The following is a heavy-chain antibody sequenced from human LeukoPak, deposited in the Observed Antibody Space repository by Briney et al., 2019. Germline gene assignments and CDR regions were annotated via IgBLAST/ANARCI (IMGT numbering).Heavy chain of an antibody. Sequence: SETLSLTCTVSGDSISRISYYWGWIRQPPGKGLEWIGSLYYSGSTYYNPSLKSRVSISVDTSKNQFSLKLSSVTAADTAVYYCARHASDGDYWGQGTLVTVSS. CDR3: ARHASDGDY. CDR2: LYYSGST. V-gene: IGHV4-39*01. CDR1: GDSISRISYY. J-gene: IGHJ4*02. D-gene: IGHD2-21*02.